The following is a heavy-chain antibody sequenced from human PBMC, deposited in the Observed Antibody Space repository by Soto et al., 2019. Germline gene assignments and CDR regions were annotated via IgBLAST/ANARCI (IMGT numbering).Heavy chain of an antibody. J-gene: IGHJ4*02. D-gene: IGHD2-15*01. Sequence: PSDTLSHTCADCSGFFIGYCCSCIHKPPGKGLEWIGEINHSGSTNYNPSLKSRVTISVDTSKNQFSLKLSSVTAADTAVYYCASGTRVVAATSHFDYWGQGTLVTVSS. V-gene: IGHV4-34*01. CDR1: SGFFIGYC. CDR2: INHSGST. CDR3: ASGTRVVAATSHFDY.